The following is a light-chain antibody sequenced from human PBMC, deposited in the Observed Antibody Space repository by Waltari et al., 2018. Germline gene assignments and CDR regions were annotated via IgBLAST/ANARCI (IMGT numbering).Light chain of an antibody. V-gene: IGLV3-19*01. CDR1: SLRSYY. Sequence: TCQGDSLRSYYASWYQQRPGQAPILVIYDKDNRPSGVPDRFSGSSSHNTASLTITGAQAEDEASYYCHSRDASGVGGSFGGGTKLTVL. CDR2: DKD. CDR3: HSRDASGVGGS. J-gene: IGLJ2*01.